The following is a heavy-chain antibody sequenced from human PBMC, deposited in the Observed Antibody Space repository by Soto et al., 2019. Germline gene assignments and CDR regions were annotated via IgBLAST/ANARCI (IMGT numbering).Heavy chain of an antibody. V-gene: IGHV1-69*04. CDR3: ARDFPACSGGSCYLAYYFDY. Sequence: ASVKVSCKASGGTFSSYTISWVRQAPGQGLEWMGRIIPILGIANYAQKFQGRVTITADKSTSTAYMELSSLRSEETAVYYCARDFPACSGGSCYLAYYFDYWGQGTLVTVSS. CDR2: IIPILGIA. CDR1: GGTFSSYT. D-gene: IGHD2-15*01. J-gene: IGHJ4*02.